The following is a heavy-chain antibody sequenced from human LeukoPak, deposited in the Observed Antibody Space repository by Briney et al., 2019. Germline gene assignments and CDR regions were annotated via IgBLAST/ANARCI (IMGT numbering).Heavy chain of an antibody. D-gene: IGHD3-16*01. CDR1: GGSINNYY. J-gene: IGHJ3*02. Sequence: SETLSLTCTVSGGSINNYYWSWIRQPPGKGLEWIGYIYYSGNTNYNPSLKSRVTISVDTPKNQFSLKLSSVTAADTAVYYCAREFGYYDYVWGSSHAFDIWGQGTMVTVSS. V-gene: IGHV4-59*12. CDR2: IYYSGNT. CDR3: AREFGYYDYVWGSSHAFDI.